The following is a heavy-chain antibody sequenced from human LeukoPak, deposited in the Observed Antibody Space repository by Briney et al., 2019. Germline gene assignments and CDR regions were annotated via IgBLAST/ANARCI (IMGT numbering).Heavy chain of an antibody. Sequence: SETLSLTCTVSGASVSSGSYYWSWIRQPPGKGLEWIGYIYYSGSTNYNPSLKSRVTISVDTSKNQFSLKLSSVTAADTAVYYCARGIVVVPAAPNWFDPWGQGTLVTVSS. CDR2: IYYSGST. J-gene: IGHJ5*02. CDR1: GASVSSGSYY. D-gene: IGHD2-2*01. V-gene: IGHV4-61*01. CDR3: ARGIVVVPAAPNWFDP.